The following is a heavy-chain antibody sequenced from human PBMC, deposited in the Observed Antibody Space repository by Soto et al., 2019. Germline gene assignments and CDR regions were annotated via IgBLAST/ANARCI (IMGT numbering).Heavy chain of an antibody. J-gene: IGHJ5*02. Sequence: ASVKVSCKASGYTFTSYDINWVRQATGQGLEWMGWMNHNSGNTGYAQKFQGRVTMTRNTSISTAYMELSSLRSEDTAVYYCARERSAAGTGWFDPWGQGTLVTVSS. CDR1: GYTFTSYD. CDR2: MNHNSGNT. V-gene: IGHV1-8*01. CDR3: ARERSAAGTGWFDP. D-gene: IGHD6-13*01.